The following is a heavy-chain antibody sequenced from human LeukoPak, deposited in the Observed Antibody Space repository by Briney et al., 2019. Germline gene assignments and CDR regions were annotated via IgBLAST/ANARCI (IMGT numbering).Heavy chain of an antibody. CDR1: GFTFSSYG. CDR3: VRDRDWAFDY. J-gene: IGHJ4*02. D-gene: IGHD2-21*02. V-gene: IGHV3-23*01. Sequence: PGGSLRLSCAASGFTFSSYGMSWVRQAPGKGLEWVSAISGSGGSTYYADSVKGRFTFSRDNSKNTVYLQMNSLRPEDTAVYYCVRDRDWAFDYWGQGSLVTVSS. CDR2: ISGSGGST.